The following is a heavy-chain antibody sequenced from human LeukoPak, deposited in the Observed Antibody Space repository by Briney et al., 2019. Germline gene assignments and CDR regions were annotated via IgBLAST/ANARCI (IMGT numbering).Heavy chain of an antibody. Sequence: AGGSLRLSCAASGFTFSSYGMSWVCQAPGKGLEWVSAISGSGDSTYYADSVKGRFTISRDNSKNTLYLQMNSLRAEDTAVYYCAKVGYYNDSSGYYLDYFDYWGQGTLVTVSS. D-gene: IGHD3-22*01. CDR3: AKVGYYNDSSGYYLDYFDY. CDR1: GFTFSSYG. CDR2: ISGSGDST. V-gene: IGHV3-23*01. J-gene: IGHJ4*02.